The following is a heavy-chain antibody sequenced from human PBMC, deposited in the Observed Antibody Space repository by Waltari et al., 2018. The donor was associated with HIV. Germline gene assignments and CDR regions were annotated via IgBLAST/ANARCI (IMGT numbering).Heavy chain of an antibody. D-gene: IGHD3-10*01. Sequence: EVQLLESGGGLVQPGGSLRLSCAASGFTFSKYAMHWVRQTPGRGLELVSAITVNGVNTYYADSVRGRFTSSRDDSKNTLFLQMNSLRAEDTAVYYCAQDPRSYGWSRFGNWGQGTLVTVSS. V-gene: IGHV3-23*01. CDR2: ITVNGVNT. CDR1: GFTFSKYA. CDR3: AQDPRSYGWSRFGN. J-gene: IGHJ4*02.